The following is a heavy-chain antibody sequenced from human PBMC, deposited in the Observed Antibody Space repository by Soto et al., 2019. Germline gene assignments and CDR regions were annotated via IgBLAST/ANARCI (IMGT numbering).Heavy chain of an antibody. V-gene: IGHV3-21*02. J-gene: IGHJ4*02. CDR3: ARDNGYDAATLDY. CDR2: ISSSSSNI. Sequence: EVQLVESGGGLVKPGGSLRLSCAASGFTFSTCSMNWVRQAPRKGLEWVSSISSSSSNIYYADSVKGRFTISRDNAKNSLYLQMNSLRADDTAVYYCARDNGYDAATLDYWGQGTLVTVSS. CDR1: GFTFSTCS. D-gene: IGHD5-12*01.